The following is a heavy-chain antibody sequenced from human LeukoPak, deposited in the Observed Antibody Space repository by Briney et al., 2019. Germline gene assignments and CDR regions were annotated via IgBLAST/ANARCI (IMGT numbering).Heavy chain of an antibody. CDR2: IYYSGSA. Sequence: SETLSLTCTVSGSSISNYYWSWIRQPPGKGLEWIGYIYYSGSANHNPSLKSRVTISVDTSKNQFSLKLSSVTAADTAVYYCARDYSGSYSNYYGMDVWGQGTTVTVSS. V-gene: IGHV4-59*12. CDR3: ARDYSGSYSNYYGMDV. J-gene: IGHJ6*02. D-gene: IGHD1-26*01. CDR1: GSSISNYY.